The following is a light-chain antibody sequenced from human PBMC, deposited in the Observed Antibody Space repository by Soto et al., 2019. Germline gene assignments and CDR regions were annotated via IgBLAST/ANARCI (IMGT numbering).Light chain of an antibody. CDR2: LVS. CDR3: MQALQTPKT. J-gene: IGKJ1*01. V-gene: IGKV2-28*01. Sequence: DIVMTQSPLSTPVTPGEPASISCRSSQSLLHSNGYNYLDWYLQKPGQSPQLLIYLVSNLASVVADRFSGSGSGTDFPLKISRVEAEDVGVYYCMQALQTPKTFGQGAKVEIK. CDR1: QSLLHSNGYNY.